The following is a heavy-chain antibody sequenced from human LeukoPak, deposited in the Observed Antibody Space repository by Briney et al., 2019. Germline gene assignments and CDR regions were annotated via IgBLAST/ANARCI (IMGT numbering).Heavy chain of an antibody. CDR1: GGSISSSSYY. V-gene: IGHV4-39*07. CDR2: IYYSGST. D-gene: IGHD3-10*01. J-gene: IGHJ4*02. Sequence: SETLSLTCTVSGGSISSSSYYWGWIRQPPGKGLEWIGSIYYSGSTYYNPSLKSRVTISVDTSKNQFSLKLSSVTAADTAVYYCVTYYYGSGSYSYFDYWGQGTLVTVSS. CDR3: VTYYYGSGSYSYFDY.